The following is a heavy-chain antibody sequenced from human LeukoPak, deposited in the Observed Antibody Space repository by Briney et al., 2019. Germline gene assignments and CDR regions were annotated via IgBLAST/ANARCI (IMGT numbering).Heavy chain of an antibody. V-gene: IGHV3-23*01. D-gene: IGHD3-22*01. J-gene: IGHJ3*02. CDR1: GFTFDDYA. CDR3: VKDISGAGDSGGYYYDAFDI. Sequence: GGSLRLSCAASGFTFDDYAMHWVRQAPGKGLEWVSAVSGRGGTTYYPVSVRGRFTISRDNPKNILYLQMDSLRAEDTAIYYCVKDISGAGDSGGYYYDAFDIWGQGTVVTASS. CDR2: VSGRGGTT.